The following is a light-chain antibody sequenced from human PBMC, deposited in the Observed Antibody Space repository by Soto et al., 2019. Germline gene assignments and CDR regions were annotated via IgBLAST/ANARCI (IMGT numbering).Light chain of an antibody. CDR3: SSYTSSTTYV. Sequence: QSALTQPASVSGSPGQSIPISCTGTSSDVGGYNYVSWYQQHPGKVPKLMIYEVSDRPSGVSNRFSGSKSGSTASLTISGLQAEDEADYYCSSYTSSTTYVFGTGTKLTVL. CDR1: SSDVGGYNY. CDR2: EVS. V-gene: IGLV2-14*01. J-gene: IGLJ1*01.